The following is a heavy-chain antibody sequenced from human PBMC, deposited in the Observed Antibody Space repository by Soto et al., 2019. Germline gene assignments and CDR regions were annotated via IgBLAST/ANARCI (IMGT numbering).Heavy chain of an antibody. CDR3: ARGYYYDSSGYYYSYFDY. Sequence: SGPTLVSPTETLTLTCTVSGFSLSNARMGVSWIRQPPGKALEWLAHIFSNDEKSYSTSLKSRLTISKDTSKSQGVLTMTNMDPVDTATYYCARGYYYDSSGYYYSYFDYWGQGTLVTVSS. CDR1: GFSLSNARMG. V-gene: IGHV2-26*01. D-gene: IGHD3-22*01. J-gene: IGHJ4*02. CDR2: IFSNDEK.